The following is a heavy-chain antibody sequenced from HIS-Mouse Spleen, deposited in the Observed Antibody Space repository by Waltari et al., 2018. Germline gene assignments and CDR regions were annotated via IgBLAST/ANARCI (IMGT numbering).Heavy chain of an antibody. CDR2: ISSSSSYI. Sequence: EVQLVESGGGLVKPGGSLRLSCAASGFTFSSYRLNWDRQAPGKGLEWVSSISSSSSYIYYADSVKGRFTISRDNAKNSLYLQMNSLRAEDTAVYYCARDPSGYDNHWGQGTLVTVSS. D-gene: IGHD5-12*01. V-gene: IGHV3-21*01. CDR3: ARDPSGYDNH. CDR1: GFTFSSYR. J-gene: IGHJ5*02.